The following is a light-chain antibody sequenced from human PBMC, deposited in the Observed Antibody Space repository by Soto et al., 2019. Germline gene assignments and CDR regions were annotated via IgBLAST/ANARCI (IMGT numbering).Light chain of an antibody. CDR3: QQRSNWPWT. Sequence: VLTHSPTTLSLSPGERSTLSCTASLIVSSYLTRYQQKPGQPPRLLIHDASNSSTGIPARLSASGSGTDVTLSVSNLEPEDFAAYYCQQRSNWPWTFGQGTKVDI. V-gene: IGKV3-11*01. CDR1: LIVSSY. CDR2: DAS. J-gene: IGKJ1*01.